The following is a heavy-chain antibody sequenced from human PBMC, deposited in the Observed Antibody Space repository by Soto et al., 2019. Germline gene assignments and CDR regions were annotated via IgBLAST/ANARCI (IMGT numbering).Heavy chain of an antibody. V-gene: IGHV3-23*01. D-gene: IGHD2-8*01. CDR2: ISGSGGST. Sequence: GGSLRLSCAASGFTFSSYAMSWVRQAPGKGLEWVSAISGSGGSTYYADSVKGRFTISRDNSKNTLYLQMNSLRAEDTAVHYCPKGDNGVDIDYWGQGTLATVSS. CDR1: GFTFSSYA. J-gene: IGHJ4*02. CDR3: PKGDNGVDIDY.